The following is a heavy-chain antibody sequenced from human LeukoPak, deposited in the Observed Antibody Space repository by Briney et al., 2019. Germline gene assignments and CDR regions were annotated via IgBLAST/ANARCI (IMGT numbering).Heavy chain of an antibody. J-gene: IGHJ4*02. Sequence: PSETLSLTCAVYGGSFSGYYWSWIRQPPGKGLEWIGEINHSGSTNYNPSLKNRVTISVDTSKNQFSLKLSSVTAADTAVYYCARGRRGSYLRYFDYWGQGTLVTVSS. V-gene: IGHV4-34*01. CDR2: INHSGST. CDR3: ARGRRGSYLRYFDY. D-gene: IGHD1-26*01. CDR1: GGSFSGYY.